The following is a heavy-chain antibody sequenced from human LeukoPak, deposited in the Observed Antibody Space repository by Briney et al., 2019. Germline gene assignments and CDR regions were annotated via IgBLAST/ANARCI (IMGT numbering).Heavy chain of an antibody. CDR1: GGTFSSYA. D-gene: IGHD3-10*01. J-gene: IGHJ6*03. CDR2: IIPIFGTA. CDR3: ATSVSGSGSPNYYYMDV. V-gene: IGHV1-69*05. Sequence: SVKVSCKASGGTFSSYAISWVRQAPGQGLEWMGRIIPIFGTANYAQKFRGRVTITTDESTSTAYMELSSLRSEDTAVYYCATSVSGSGSPNYYYMDVWGKGTTVTVSS.